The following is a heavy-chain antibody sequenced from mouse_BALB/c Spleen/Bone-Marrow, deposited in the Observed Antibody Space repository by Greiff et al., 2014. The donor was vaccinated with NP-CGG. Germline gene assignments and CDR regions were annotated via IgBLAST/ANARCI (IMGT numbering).Heavy chain of an antibody. CDR1: GYTFTSYW. CDR3: TIWFPFAY. D-gene: IGHD2-2*01. Sequence: LQQSGSELVRPGASVKLSCKASGYTFTSYWMHWVKQRPGQGLEWIGNIYPGSGSTNYDEKFKSKATLTVDTSSSTAYMQLSSLTSEDSAVYYCTIWFPFAYWGQGTLVIVSA. CDR2: IYPGSGST. V-gene: IGHV1S22*01. J-gene: IGHJ3*01.